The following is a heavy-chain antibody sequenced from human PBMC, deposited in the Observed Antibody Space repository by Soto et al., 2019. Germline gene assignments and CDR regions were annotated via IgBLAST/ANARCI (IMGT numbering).Heavy chain of an antibody. Sequence: PGGSLRLSCAASGFTFSSYAMSWVRQAPGKGLEWVSAISGSGGSTYYADSVKGRFTISRDNSKNTLYLQMNSLRAEDTAVYYCAKTKLRYFDCLFEPSETLYGMDVWGQGTTVTVSS. CDR2: ISGSGGST. D-gene: IGHD3-9*01. CDR3: AKTKLRYFDCLFEPSETLYGMDV. CDR1: GFTFSSYA. J-gene: IGHJ6*02. V-gene: IGHV3-23*01.